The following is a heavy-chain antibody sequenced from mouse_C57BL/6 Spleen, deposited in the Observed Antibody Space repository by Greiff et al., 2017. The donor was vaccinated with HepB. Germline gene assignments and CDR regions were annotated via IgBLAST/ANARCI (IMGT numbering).Heavy chain of an antibody. CDR1: GYTFTDYE. J-gene: IGHJ2*01. V-gene: IGHV1-15*01. Sequence: VQLQQSGAELVRPGASVTLSCKASGYTFTDYEMHWVKQTPVHGLEWIGAIDPETGGTAYNQKFKGKAILTADKSSSTAYMELRSLTSEDSAVYYCTRDYGSSWGYYFDYWGQGTTLTVSS. CDR3: TRDYGSSWGYYFDY. CDR2: IDPETGGT. D-gene: IGHD1-1*01.